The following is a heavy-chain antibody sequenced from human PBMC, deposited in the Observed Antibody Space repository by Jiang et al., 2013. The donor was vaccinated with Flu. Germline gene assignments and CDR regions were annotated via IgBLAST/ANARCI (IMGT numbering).Heavy chain of an antibody. CDR2: IYYSGST. V-gene: IGHV4-59*08. D-gene: IGHD6-6*01. Sequence: PGLVKPSETLSLTCTVSGGSISSYYWSWIRQPPGKGLEWIGYIYYSGSTNYNPSLKSRVTISVDTSKNQFSLKLSSVTAADTAVYYCARHGGSSSSLDYWGQGTLVTVSS. J-gene: IGHJ4*02. CDR1: GGSISSYY. CDR3: ARHGGSSSSLDY.